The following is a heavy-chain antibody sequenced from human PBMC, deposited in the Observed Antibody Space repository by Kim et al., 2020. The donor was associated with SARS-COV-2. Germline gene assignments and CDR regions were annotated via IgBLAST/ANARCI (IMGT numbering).Heavy chain of an antibody. CDR3: ARGYKATVGY. D-gene: IGHD4-17*01. CDR2: GST. V-gene: IGHV4-34*01. J-gene: IGHJ4*02. Sequence: GSTNYTPSLKSRVTISVDTSKNQFPLRLSSVTAADTAVYYCARGYKATVGYWGQGTLVTVSS.